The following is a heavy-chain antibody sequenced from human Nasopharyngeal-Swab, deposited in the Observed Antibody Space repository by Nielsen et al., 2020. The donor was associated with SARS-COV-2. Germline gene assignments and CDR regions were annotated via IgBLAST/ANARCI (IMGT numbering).Heavy chain of an antibody. J-gene: IGHJ6*02. V-gene: IGHV5-10-1*01. CDR1: GYSFTSYW. CDR2: IDPSDSYT. Sequence: GESLKISCTGSGYSFTSYWISWVRQMPGKGLEWMGRIDPSDSYTNYSPSFQGHVTISADKSISTAYLQWSSLKASDTAMYYCARRDCSSTSCSHYYYYGMDVWGQGTTVTVS. CDR3: ARRDCSSTSCSHYYYYGMDV. D-gene: IGHD2-2*01.